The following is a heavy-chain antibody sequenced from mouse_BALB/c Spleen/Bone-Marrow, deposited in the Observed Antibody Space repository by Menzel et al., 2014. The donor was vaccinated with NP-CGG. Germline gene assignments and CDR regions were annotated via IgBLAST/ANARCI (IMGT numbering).Heavy chain of an antibody. V-gene: IGHV1-80*01. J-gene: IGHJ4*01. CDR1: GYAFSNYW. CDR3: ARSDYYAMDY. Sequence: QVQLQQSGAELVRPGSSVKISCKASGYAFSNYWMNWVKQRPGQGLEWIGQIYPGDGDTNYNGKFKGKATLTADKSSSTAYMQLSSLTSEDSAVYFCARSDYYAMDYWGQGTSVTVSS. CDR2: IYPGDGDT.